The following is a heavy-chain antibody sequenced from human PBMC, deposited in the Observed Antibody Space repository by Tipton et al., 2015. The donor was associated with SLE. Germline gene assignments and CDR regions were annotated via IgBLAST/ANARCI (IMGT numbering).Heavy chain of an antibody. Sequence: TLSLTCAVSGYSISSGYYWGWIRQPPGKGLEWIGSIYYSGNTYYNPSLKSRVTISVDTSKNQFSLKLSSVTAADTAVYYCAREGLVGTTDFDYWGQGTLVTVSS. CDR2: IYYSGNT. J-gene: IGHJ4*02. D-gene: IGHD1-26*01. V-gene: IGHV4-38-2*02. CDR3: AREGLVGTTDFDY. CDR1: GYSISSGYY.